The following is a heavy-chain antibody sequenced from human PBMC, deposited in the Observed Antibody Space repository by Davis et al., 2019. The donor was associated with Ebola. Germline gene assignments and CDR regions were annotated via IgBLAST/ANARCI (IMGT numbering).Heavy chain of an antibody. J-gene: IGHJ6*02. CDR2: ISSSSSYT. CDR1: GFTFSDYY. Sequence: GGSLRLSCAASGFTFSDYYMSWIRQAPGKGLEWVSYISSSSSYTNYADSVKGRFTISRDNAKNSLYLQMNSLGAEDTAVYYCARTRSHRSIPRTPAYYYGMDVWSQGTTVTVSS. D-gene: IGHD1-14*01. CDR3: ARTRSHRSIPRTPAYYYGMDV. V-gene: IGHV3-11*06.